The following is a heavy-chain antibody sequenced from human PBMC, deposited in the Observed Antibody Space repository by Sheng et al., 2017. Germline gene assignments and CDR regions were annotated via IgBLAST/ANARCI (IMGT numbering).Heavy chain of an antibody. CDR1: GRSISSSSYY. J-gene: IGHJ4*02. CDR2: IYYSGST. CDR3: ARDWRLSGSLDY. D-gene: IGHD1-26*01. Sequence: QLQLQESGPGLVKPSETLSLTCTVSGRSISSSSYYWGWIRQPPGKGLEWIGSIYYSGSTYYNPSLKSRVTISVDTSKNQFSLKLSSVTAADTAVYYCARDWRLSGSLDYWGQGTLVTVSS. V-gene: IGHV4-39*07.